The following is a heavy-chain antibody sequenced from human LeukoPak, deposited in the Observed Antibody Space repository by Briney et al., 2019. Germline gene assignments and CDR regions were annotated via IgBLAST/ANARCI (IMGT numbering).Heavy chain of an antibody. J-gene: IGHJ4*02. Sequence: GGSLRLSCAASGFTFSSYAMSWVRQAPGKGLEWVSAIRGSGGSTYYADSVKGRFTISRDNSKNTLYLQMNNLRAEDTAVYYCAKFLPTHIVVANYYFDYWGQGTLVTVSS. D-gene: IGHD2-21*01. CDR2: IRGSGGST. CDR3: AKFLPTHIVVANYYFDY. V-gene: IGHV3-23*01. CDR1: GFTFSSYA.